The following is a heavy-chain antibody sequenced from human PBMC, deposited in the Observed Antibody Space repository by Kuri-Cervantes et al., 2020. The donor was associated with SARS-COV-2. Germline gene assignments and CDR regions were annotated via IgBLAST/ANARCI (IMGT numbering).Heavy chain of an antibody. CDR2: IIPIFGTA. Sequence: SVKVSCKASGGTFSSYAISWVRQAPGQGLEWMGGIIPIFGTANCAQKFQGRVTITADKSTSTAYMELSSLRSEDTAVYYCAMVRGVINATDYWGQGTLVTVSS. CDR3: AMVRGVINATDY. D-gene: IGHD3-10*01. CDR1: GGTFSSYA. J-gene: IGHJ4*02. V-gene: IGHV1-69*06.